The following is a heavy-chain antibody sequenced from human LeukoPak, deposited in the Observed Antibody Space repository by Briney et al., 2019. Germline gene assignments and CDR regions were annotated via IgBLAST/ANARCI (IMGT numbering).Heavy chain of an antibody. Sequence: GGSLRLSCAASGFTFSSYAMSWVRQAPGKGLDWVSAISGSGGSTYHADSGKGRFTISRDNSKNTLYLQMNSLRAEDTAFYYCARSSKAALDIWGQGTLVTVSS. V-gene: IGHV3-23*01. J-gene: IGHJ3*02. CDR3: ARSSKAALDI. CDR1: GFTFSSYA. D-gene: IGHD4-11*01. CDR2: ISGSGGST.